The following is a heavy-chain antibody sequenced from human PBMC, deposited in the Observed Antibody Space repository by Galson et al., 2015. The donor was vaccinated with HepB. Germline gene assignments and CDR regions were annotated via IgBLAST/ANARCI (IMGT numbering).Heavy chain of an antibody. Sequence: SLRLSCAASGFTFSNYGMHWVRQAPGKGLEWVAVTWVDGSNKDCLDSVRGRFTIARDNSKNMLFLEMNSLRDEDTATYYCARSPSSSWGDGFDIWGQGTMVTVSS. D-gene: IGHD6-13*01. CDR1: GFTFSNYG. CDR3: ARSPSSSWGDGFDI. J-gene: IGHJ3*02. V-gene: IGHV3-33*01. CDR2: TWVDGSNK.